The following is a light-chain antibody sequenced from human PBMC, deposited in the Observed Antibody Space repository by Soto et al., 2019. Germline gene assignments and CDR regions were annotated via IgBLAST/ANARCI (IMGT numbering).Light chain of an antibody. J-gene: IGLJ3*02. CDR1: SSDIGGYNY. Sequence: QSALTQPASVSGSPGQSITMSCTGASSDIGGYNYVSWYRQHPGEAPKLMIYEVTNRPSGVSNRFSGSKSGNTASLTISGLQAEDEADYYCCSYTSSDTPVFGGGTKLTVL. V-gene: IGLV2-14*01. CDR2: EVT. CDR3: CSYTSSDTPV.